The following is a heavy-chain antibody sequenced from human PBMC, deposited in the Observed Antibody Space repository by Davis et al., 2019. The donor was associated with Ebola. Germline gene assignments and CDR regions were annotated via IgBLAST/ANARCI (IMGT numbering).Heavy chain of an antibody. Sequence: PSETLSLTCTVSGGSISSGGYYWSWIRQPPGKGLEWIGEINHSGSTNYNPSLKSRVTISVDTSKNQFSLKLSSVTAADTAVYYCARGRGFLEWLYYWGQGTLVTVSS. D-gene: IGHD3-3*01. J-gene: IGHJ4*02. CDR3: ARGRGFLEWLYY. CDR2: INHSGST. V-gene: IGHV4-39*07. CDR1: GGSISSGGYY.